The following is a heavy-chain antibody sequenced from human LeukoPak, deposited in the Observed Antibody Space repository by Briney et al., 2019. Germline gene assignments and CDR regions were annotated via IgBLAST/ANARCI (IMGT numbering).Heavy chain of an antibody. V-gene: IGHV3-23*01. CDR2: ISGSGGNT. CDR1: GFTFSGYA. J-gene: IGHJ4*02. CDR3: ARDYFGSGNYYLPFEY. D-gene: IGHD3-10*01. Sequence: GGSLRLSCAASGFTFSGYAMSWVRQAPGEGLEWVSAISGSGGNTYYADSVKGRFTISRDNSKNTLYLQMISLRAEDTAVYYCARDYFGSGNYYLPFEYWGQGTLVTVSS.